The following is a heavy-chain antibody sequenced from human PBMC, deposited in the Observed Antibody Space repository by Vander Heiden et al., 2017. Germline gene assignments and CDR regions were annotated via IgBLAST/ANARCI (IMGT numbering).Heavy chain of an antibody. CDR3: ASNGSRLSYDYHYGLDV. CDR2: ISGSSANI. CDR1: GFTFSIYN. V-gene: IGHV3-21*01. J-gene: IGHJ6*02. Sequence: EVQLVESGGGLVKPGGSLRLSCAASGFTFSIYNMNWVRQAPGKGLEWVSFISGSSANIYYADSVKGRFTISRDNAKNSLYLQMNSLRAEDTAVYYCASNGSRLSYDYHYGLDVWGQGTTVTVSS. D-gene: IGHD2-8*01.